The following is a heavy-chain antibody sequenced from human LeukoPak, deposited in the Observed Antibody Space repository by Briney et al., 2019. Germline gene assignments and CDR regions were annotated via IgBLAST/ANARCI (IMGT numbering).Heavy chain of an antibody. Sequence: VGSLRLSSAASGFTFSSDAMSWVRQAPGKGLEWVSAISGVVVGTFYADSVKGRFTISRDNSKNTLYLQMNSLRDEDTAVYYCAKDLGGQPYYYYGMDVWGQGNTVSVSS. CDR2: ISGVVVGT. D-gene: IGHD3-16*01. CDR1: GFTFSSDA. V-gene: IGHV3-23*01. CDR3: AKDLGGQPYYYYGMDV. J-gene: IGHJ6*01.